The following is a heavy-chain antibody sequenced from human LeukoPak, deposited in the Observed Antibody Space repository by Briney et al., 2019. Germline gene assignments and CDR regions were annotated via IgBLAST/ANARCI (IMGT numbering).Heavy chain of an antibody. CDR2: IYHSGST. V-gene: IGHV4-30-2*01. CDR3: ARLGDGYDSSGYYPYYFDY. Sequence: KSSETLSLTCAVSGGSISSGGYSWSWIRQPPGKGLEWIGYIYHSGSTYYNPSLKSRVTIAVDRSKHQFSLQLSSVTAADTAVYYCARLGDGYDSSGYYPYYFDYWGQGTLVTVSS. J-gene: IGHJ4*02. D-gene: IGHD3-22*01. CDR1: GGSISSGGYS.